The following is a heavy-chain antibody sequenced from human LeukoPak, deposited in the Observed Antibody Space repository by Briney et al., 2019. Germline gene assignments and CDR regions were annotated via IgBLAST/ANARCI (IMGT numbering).Heavy chain of an antibody. Sequence: PSETLSLTCTVSGGSISSYYWSWIRQPPGKGLEWIGYIYTSGSTNYNPSLKSRVTISVDTSKNQFSLKLSSVTAADTAVYYCARQSPAATFDYWAREPWSPSPQ. CDR1: GGSISSYY. CDR2: IYTSGST. CDR3: ARQSPAATFDY. V-gene: IGHV4-4*09. J-gene: IGHJ4*02. D-gene: IGHD2-2*01.